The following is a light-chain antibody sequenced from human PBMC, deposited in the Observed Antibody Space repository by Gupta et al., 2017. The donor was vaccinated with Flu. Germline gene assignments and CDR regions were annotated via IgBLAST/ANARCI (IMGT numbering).Light chain of an antibody. CDR3: CSFGGSGTWI. V-gene: IGLV2-11*01. CDR2: HVN. Sequence: SALTQPLPVSGSRGHAVPMSCTEAASDGHDFDSVSWYHQRPGKAPQLIISHVNQRPSGFTHRFSASKSAYTASLTISGLQPDDEGDYYCCSFGGSGTWIFGAGTKLTVL. CDR1: ASDGHDFDS. J-gene: IGLJ2*01.